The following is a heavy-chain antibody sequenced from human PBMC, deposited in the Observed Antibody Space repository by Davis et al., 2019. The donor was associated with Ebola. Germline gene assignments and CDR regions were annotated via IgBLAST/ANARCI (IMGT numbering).Heavy chain of an antibody. Sequence: GESLKISCAASGFTFSDYYMSWIRQAPGKGLEWVAVISYDGSNHYYADSVKGRFTISRDNSKNTLYLQMNSLRAEDTAVYYCVKTAWGSGWYVDPWGQGTLVTVSS. V-gene: IGHV3-30*18. CDR1: GFTFSDYY. CDR2: ISYDGSNH. J-gene: IGHJ5*02. CDR3: VKTAWGSGWYVDP. D-gene: IGHD6-19*01.